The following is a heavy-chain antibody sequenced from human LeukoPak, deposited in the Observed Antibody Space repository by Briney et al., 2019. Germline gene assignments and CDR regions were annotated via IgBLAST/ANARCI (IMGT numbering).Heavy chain of an antibody. D-gene: IGHD3-10*01. V-gene: IGHV3-33*06. CDR2: IWFDGSNK. CDR1: GFTFSTYG. Sequence: GRSLRLSCAASGFTFSTYGMHWVRQAPGKGLEWVAVIWFDGSNKYYVDSVKGRFSISRDNSKNTLYLQMSSLRAEDTAVYYCVKGYGSGSASWGQGTLVTVSS. J-gene: IGHJ4*02. CDR3: VKGYGSGSAS.